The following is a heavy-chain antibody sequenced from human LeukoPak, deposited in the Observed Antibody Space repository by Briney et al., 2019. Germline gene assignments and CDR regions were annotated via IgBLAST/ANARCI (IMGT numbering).Heavy chain of an antibody. CDR3: ARDRLTTVTTFHFDY. Sequence: PGRSLRLSCAASGFTFSSYAMHWVRQAPGKGLEWVVVIWSETTNKYYADSVKGRFTISRDNSKNTLYLQMSSLRAEDTAMYYCARDRLTTVTTFHFDYWGQGTLVTVSS. D-gene: IGHD4-17*01. J-gene: IGHJ4*02. CDR1: GFTFSSYA. V-gene: IGHV3-33*01. CDR2: IWSETTNK.